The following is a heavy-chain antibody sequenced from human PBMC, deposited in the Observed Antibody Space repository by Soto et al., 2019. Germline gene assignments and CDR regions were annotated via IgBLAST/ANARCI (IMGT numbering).Heavy chain of an antibody. CDR3: ARHTHGDYGAFDNWFDP. D-gene: IGHD4-17*01. CDR1: GGSISSSSYY. J-gene: IGHJ5*02. CDR2: IYYSGST. Sequence: PSETLSLTCTVSGGSISSSSYYWGWIRQPPGKGLEWIGSIYYSGSTYYNPSLKSRVTISVDTSKNQFSLKLSSVTAADTAVYYCARHTHGDYGAFDNWFDPWGQGTLVTVSS. V-gene: IGHV4-39*01.